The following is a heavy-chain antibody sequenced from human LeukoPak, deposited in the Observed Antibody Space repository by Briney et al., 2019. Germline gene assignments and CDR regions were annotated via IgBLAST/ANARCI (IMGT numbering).Heavy chain of an antibody. D-gene: IGHD3-22*01. CDR3: ARDKTYYYDSSGYNLGD. Sequence: ASVKVSCKASGYTFTSYGISWVRQAPGQGLEWMGWISYYNGNTNYAQKLQERVTITSDTSTSTAYMELRSRRSDDTAVYYCARDKTYYYDSSGYNLGDWGQGTLVTVS. CDR1: GYTFTSYG. V-gene: IGHV1-18*01. J-gene: IGHJ4*02. CDR2: ISYYNGNT.